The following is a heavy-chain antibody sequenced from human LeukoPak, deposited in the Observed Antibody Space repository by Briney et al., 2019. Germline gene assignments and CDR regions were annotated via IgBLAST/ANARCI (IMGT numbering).Heavy chain of an antibody. Sequence: SETLSLTCAVSGYSISSGYYWGWIRQPPGQGLEWIGSIYYSGSTYYNPSLKSRVTISVDTSKSQFSLRLSSVTAADTAVYYCARGGYCSSTSCYYYYYMDVWGKGTTVTVSS. CDR1: GYSISSGYY. J-gene: IGHJ6*03. CDR3: ARGGYCSSTSCYYYYYMDV. V-gene: IGHV4-38-2*01. D-gene: IGHD2-2*01. CDR2: IYYSGST.